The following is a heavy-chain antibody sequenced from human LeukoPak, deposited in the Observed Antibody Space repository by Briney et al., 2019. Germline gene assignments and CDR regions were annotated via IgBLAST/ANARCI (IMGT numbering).Heavy chain of an antibody. J-gene: IGHJ4*02. V-gene: IGHV1-18*01. CDR3: ARDSPIIAAAGDFDY. D-gene: IGHD6-13*01. CDR2: ISAYNDNT. Sequence: GASVKVSCKASGYTFTSYGISWVRQAPGQGLEWMGWISAYNDNTNYAQKLQGRVTMTTDTSTSTAYMELMSLRSGDTAVYYCARDSPIIAAAGDFDYWGQGTLVTVSS. CDR1: GYTFTSYG.